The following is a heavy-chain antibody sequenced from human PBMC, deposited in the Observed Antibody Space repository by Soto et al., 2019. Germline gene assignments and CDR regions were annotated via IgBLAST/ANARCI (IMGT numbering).Heavy chain of an antibody. Sequence: GSLRLSCAASGFTFSSYAMHWVRQAPGKGLEWVAVISYDGSNKYYADSVKGRFTISRDNSKNTLYLQMNSLRAEDTAVYYCARDFLDFWSGFPRYYGMDVWGQGTTVTVSS. D-gene: IGHD3-3*01. CDR1: GFTFSSYA. CDR3: ARDFLDFWSGFPRYYGMDV. CDR2: ISYDGSNK. V-gene: IGHV3-30-3*01. J-gene: IGHJ6*02.